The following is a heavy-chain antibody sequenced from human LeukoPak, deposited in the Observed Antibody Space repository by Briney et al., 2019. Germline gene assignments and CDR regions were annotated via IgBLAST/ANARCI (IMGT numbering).Heavy chain of an antibody. CDR1: GFTFSSSA. V-gene: IGHV3-23*01. CDR2: ISGGGGTT. CDR3: AKEVGSSWSNAFDI. D-gene: IGHD6-13*01. Sequence: PGGSLRLSCVASGFTFSSSAMSWVRQAPGKGLEWVSAISGGGGTTYYADSVKGRFTISRDNSKSTLFLEMNSLRAEDTAVYYCAKEVGSSWSNAFDIWGQGTMVTVSS. J-gene: IGHJ3*02.